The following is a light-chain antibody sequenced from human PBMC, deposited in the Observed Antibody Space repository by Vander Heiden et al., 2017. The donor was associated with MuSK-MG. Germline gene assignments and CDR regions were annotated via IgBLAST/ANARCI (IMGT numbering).Light chain of an antibody. CDR1: QSVTSSNY. CDR2: SAF. CDR3: QQYGGSRIT. V-gene: IGKV3-20*01. J-gene: IGKJ5*01. Sequence: EIVLTQSPGTLSLSPGERATLSCRASQSVTSSNYLAWYQQKPGQAPRLLIHSAFRRATGIPDRFTGSGSGTDFTLTISRLEPEDFAVYYCQQYGGSRITFGQGTRLEIK.